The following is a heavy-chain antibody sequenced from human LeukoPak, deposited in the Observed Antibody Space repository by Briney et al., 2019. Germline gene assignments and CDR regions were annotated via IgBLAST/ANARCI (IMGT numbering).Heavy chain of an antibody. D-gene: IGHD5-18*01. CDR1: GGSISSSHYY. J-gene: IGHJ4*02. CDR3: ARLRYSYGSNYLDY. CDR2: IYYSGST. Sequence: PSETLSLTCTVSGGSISSSHYYWGWIRQPPGKGLEWIGSIYYSGSTYHNPSLKSRVTISLDTSKNQFSLKLNSVTAADTAVYYCARLRYSYGSNYLDYWGQGTLVTVSS. V-gene: IGHV4-39*01.